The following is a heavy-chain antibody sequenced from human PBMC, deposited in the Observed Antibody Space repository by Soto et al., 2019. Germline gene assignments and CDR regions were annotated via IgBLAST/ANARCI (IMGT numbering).Heavy chain of an antibody. CDR2: VNHSGST. J-gene: IGHJ4*02. V-gene: IGHV4-34*01. CDR1: AGSFSGYY. Sequence: SETLSLTCAVYAGSFSGYYWSWIRQPPGKGLDWIGEVNHSGSTNYNPSLKSRVTISVDTAKNQFSLKLTSVTAADTAVYYCAREVVGFDYWGQGTLVTVSS. CDR3: AREVVGFDY. D-gene: IGHD2-15*01.